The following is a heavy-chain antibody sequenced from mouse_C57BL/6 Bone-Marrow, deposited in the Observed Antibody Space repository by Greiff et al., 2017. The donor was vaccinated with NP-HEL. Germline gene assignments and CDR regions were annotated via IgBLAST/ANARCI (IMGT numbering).Heavy chain of an antibody. CDR2: IYPRSGNA. D-gene: IGHD4-1*01. V-gene: IGHV1-81*01. CDR3: ARSLGLKYYFDY. CDR1: GYTFTSYG. Sequence: QVQLQQSGAELARPGASVKLSCKASGYTFTSYGISWVKQRTGQGLEWIGEIYPRSGNAYHNEKFKGKATLTADKSSSTAYMELRSLTSEDSAVYFCARSLGLKYYFDYWGQGTTLTVSS. J-gene: IGHJ2*01.